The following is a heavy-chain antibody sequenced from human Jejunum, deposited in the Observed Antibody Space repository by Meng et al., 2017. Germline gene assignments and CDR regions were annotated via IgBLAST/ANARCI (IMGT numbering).Heavy chain of an antibody. Sequence: QVHLVQSGADVKKPGASVKVSCKASGYKFTDYYLQWVRQAPGQGLEWVGRINPNNGATDFAQKFQGRVTLTRDTSINTAYMEMHTLRSDDTAMYYCARDYDVYDNFQPLDDWGQGTLVTVSS. D-gene: IGHD3-22*01. CDR2: INPNNGAT. CDR1: GYKFTDYY. CDR3: ARDYDVYDNFQPLDD. J-gene: IGHJ4*02. V-gene: IGHV1-2*06.